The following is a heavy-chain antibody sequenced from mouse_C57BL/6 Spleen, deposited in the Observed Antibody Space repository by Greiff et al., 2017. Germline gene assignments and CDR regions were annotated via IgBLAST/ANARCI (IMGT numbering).Heavy chain of an antibody. CDR2: ISSGGSYT. D-gene: IGHD2-2*01. CDR3: ARGLLGYDGVFAY. CDR1: GFTFSSYG. V-gene: IGHV5-6*01. Sequence: DVQLVESGGDLVKPGGSLKLSCAASGFTFSSYGMSWVRQTPDKRLEWVATISSGGSYTYYPDSVKGRFTISRDNAKNTLYLQMSSLKSEDTAMYCCARGLLGYDGVFAYWGQGTLVTVCA. J-gene: IGHJ3*01.